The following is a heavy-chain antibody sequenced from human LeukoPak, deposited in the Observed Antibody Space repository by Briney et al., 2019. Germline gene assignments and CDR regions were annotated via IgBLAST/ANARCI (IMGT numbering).Heavy chain of an antibody. CDR2: INPRNDTT. CDR3: TRVPDYRTSGEYFQH. D-gene: IGHD4-11*01. CDR1: GYTFISYY. V-gene: IGHV1-46*03. J-gene: IGHJ1*01. Sequence: ASVKVSCKASGYTFISYYIHWVRQAPGQGLEWVGIINPRNDTTSYAQRFQGRVTVTRDTTTTTVYMELSSLRSEDTAVYYCTRVPDYRTSGEYFQHWGQGTLVTVSS.